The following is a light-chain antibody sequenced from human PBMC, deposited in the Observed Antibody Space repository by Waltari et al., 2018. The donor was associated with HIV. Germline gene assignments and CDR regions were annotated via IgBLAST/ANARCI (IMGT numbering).Light chain of an antibody. J-gene: IGLJ2*01. CDR2: DVS. CDR1: YSAVGDYTF. CDR3: CSFAGTYTI. Sequence: QSALTQPRSVSGSPGQSVTISCTGTYSAVGDYTFVPWYQQPPGKAPKLMIYDVSQRPSGVPDRFSGSKSGNTASLTISGLQADDDADYYCCSFAGTYTIFGGGTKLTVL. V-gene: IGLV2-11*01.